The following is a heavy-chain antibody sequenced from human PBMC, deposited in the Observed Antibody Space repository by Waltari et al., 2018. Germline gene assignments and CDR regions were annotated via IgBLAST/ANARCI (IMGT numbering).Heavy chain of an antibody. J-gene: IGHJ4*02. CDR1: GGSISSGSYY. D-gene: IGHD4-17*01. Sequence: VQLQESGPGLVKPSQTLSLTCTVSGGSISSGSYYWSWIRQPAGKGLEWIGRIYTSGSTNYNPSLKSRVTISVDTSKNQFSLKLSSVTAADTAVYYCARATVVNRLDYWGQGTLVTVSS. CDR3: ARATVVNRLDY. V-gene: IGHV4-61*02. CDR2: IYTSGST.